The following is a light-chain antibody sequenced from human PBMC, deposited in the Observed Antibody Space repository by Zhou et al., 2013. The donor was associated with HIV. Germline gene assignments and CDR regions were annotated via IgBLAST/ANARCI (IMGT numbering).Light chain of an antibody. J-gene: IGKJ2*01. CDR1: QGISNS. Sequence: DIQMTQSPSSLSASVGDRVTITCRASQGISNSLAWYQQIPGKAPKLLLYGASRLESGVPSRFSGSGSGTDYTLTISSLQPEDFATYCCQQYYSTPHTFGQGTKLEIK. CDR3: QQYYSTPHT. V-gene: IGKV1-NL1*01. CDR2: GAS.